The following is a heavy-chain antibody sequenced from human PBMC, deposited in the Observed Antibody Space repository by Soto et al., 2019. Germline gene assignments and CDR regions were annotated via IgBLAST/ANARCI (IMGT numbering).Heavy chain of an antibody. CDR3: ARDVGYHYDGSPSGQFDF. Sequence: SETLSLTCVVSGNSISTTNWWSWVRQSPGKGLEWIGEIYHSGSANYNPSLKSRVTISVDKSKNQFSLKLSSVTAADTAVYYCARDVGYHYDGSPSGQFDFWGQGTLVTVSS. V-gene: IGHV4-4*02. CDR1: GNSISTTNW. CDR2: IYHSGSA. D-gene: IGHD3-22*01. J-gene: IGHJ4*02.